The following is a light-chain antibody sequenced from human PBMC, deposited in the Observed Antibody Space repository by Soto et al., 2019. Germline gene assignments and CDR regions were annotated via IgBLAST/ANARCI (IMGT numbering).Light chain of an antibody. CDR1: QSVSSSSY. J-gene: IGKJ2*01. V-gene: IGKV3-20*01. CDR3: RQYGSSPSYT. Sequence: EIVLTQSPGTLSLSPGERATLSCRASQSVSSSSYLAWYQQKPGQDPRLLIYGASSRATGIPDRFSGSGSATDFTLPISRLEPEDFAVYYCRQYGSSPSYTFGQGTKLEIK. CDR2: GAS.